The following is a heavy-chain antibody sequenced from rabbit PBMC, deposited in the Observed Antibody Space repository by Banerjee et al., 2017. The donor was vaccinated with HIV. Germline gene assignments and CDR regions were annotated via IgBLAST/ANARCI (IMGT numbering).Heavy chain of an antibody. CDR2: IYAGSGST. D-gene: IGHD6-1*01. CDR1: GFDFSSSA. J-gene: IGHJ4*01. CDR3: ARASAGYAYASYYFNL. V-gene: IGHV1S40*01. Sequence: QSLEESGGGLVQPEGSLTLTCTASGFDFSSSAMCWVRQAPGKGLELIACIYAGSGSTYYASWAKGRFTISKTSSTTVTLQMTSLTAADTATYFCARASAGYAYASYYFNLWGPGTLVT.